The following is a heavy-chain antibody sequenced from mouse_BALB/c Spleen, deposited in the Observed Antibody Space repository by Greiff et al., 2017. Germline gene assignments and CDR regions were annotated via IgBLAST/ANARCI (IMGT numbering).Heavy chain of an antibody. Sequence: VQLQQSGAELVRPGALVKLSCKASGFNIKAYYMHWVKQRPEQGLEWIGWIDPENGNTIYDPKFQGKASITADTSSNTAYLQLSSLTSEDTAVYYCARNGNFYAMDYWGQGTSVTVSS. J-gene: IGHJ4*01. CDR2: IDPENGNT. CDR1: GFNIKAYY. V-gene: IGHV14-1*02. D-gene: IGHD2-1*01. CDR3: ARNGNFYAMDY.